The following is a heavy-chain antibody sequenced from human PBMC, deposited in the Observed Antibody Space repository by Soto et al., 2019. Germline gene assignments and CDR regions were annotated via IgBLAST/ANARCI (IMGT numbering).Heavy chain of an antibody. CDR1: GGSISSYY. CDR2: MYYSGST. Sequence: SETLSLTCTVSGGSISSYYWSWIRQPPGKGLEWIGYMYYSGSTNYNPSLKSRVTISVDNSKNQFSLKLSSVTAADTAVYYCARSWYSSSWSTFDYWGQGTLVTVSS. D-gene: IGHD6-13*01. J-gene: IGHJ4*02. V-gene: IGHV4-59*01. CDR3: ARSWYSSSWSTFDY.